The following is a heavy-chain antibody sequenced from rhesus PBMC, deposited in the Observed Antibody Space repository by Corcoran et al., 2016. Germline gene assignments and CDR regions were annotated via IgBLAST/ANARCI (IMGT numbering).Heavy chain of an antibody. Sequence: QVQLQESGPGLVKPSETLSLTCAVSGGSISSGYYYWSWIRQPPVKGLELIGYITSSGSTSYNPSLKSRVTISRDTSKNQFSLKLSSVTAADTAVYYCARVAGVSPYYFDYWGQGVLVTVSS. V-gene: IGHV4-122*02. D-gene: IGHD3-34*01. CDR1: GGSISSGYYY. J-gene: IGHJ4*01. CDR2: ITSSGST. CDR3: ARVAGVSPYYFDY.